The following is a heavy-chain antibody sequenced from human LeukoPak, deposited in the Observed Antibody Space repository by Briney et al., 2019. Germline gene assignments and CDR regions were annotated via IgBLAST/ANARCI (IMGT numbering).Heavy chain of an antibody. Sequence: EASVRVSCKASGYTFTGYYMHWVRQAPGQGLEWMGWINPNSGGTNYAQKFQGRVTMTRDTSISTAYMELSRLRSDDTAVYYCARGRSRGYSYGFDYWGQGTLVTVSS. J-gene: IGHJ4*02. D-gene: IGHD5-18*01. CDR1: GYTFTGYY. CDR2: INPNSGGT. V-gene: IGHV1-2*02. CDR3: ARGRSRGYSYGFDY.